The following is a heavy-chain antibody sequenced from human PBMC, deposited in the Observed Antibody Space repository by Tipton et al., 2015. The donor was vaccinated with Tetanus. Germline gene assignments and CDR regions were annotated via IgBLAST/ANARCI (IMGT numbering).Heavy chain of an antibody. Sequence: QLVQSGAEVKKPGESLKISCEGPGYNFTTYWIGWVRQMPGKGLEWMGIIYPGDSDTRYSPSLQGQVTISADKAITRAYLEGSSLKAWGPAMYYCARFFGSGWPMDYWGQGTLVTVSS. J-gene: IGHJ4*02. CDR3: ARFFGSGWPMDY. CDR1: GYNFTTYW. D-gene: IGHD6-19*01. CDR2: IYPGDSDT. V-gene: IGHV5-51*01.